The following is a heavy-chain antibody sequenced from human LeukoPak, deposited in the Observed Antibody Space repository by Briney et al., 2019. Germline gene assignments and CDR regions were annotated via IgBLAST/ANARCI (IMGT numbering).Heavy chain of an antibody. V-gene: IGHV4-61*05. Sequence: SETLSLTCTVSGGSITSNSYYWGWIRQPPGKGLEWIGYIYTSGSTNYNPSLKSRVTISVDTSKNQFSLKLSSVTAADTAVYYCAAGDSGSYLYYFDYWGQGTLVTVSS. CDR2: IYTSGST. D-gene: IGHD1-26*01. J-gene: IGHJ4*02. CDR1: GGSITSNSYY. CDR3: AAGDSGSYLYYFDY.